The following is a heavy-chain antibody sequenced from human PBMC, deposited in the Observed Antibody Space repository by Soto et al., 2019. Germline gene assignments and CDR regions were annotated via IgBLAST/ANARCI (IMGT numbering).Heavy chain of an antibody. V-gene: IGHV3-7*01. CDR2: IKQDGSQK. Sequence: GGSLRLSCAASGFTLSSFWMNWVRLAPGKGLEWVANIKQDGSQKNYVDSVKGRFTISRDNAKNSLYLQMSSLRAEDTAVYYCMTSVTTHDYWGQGTLVTVSS. CDR3: MTSVTTHDY. CDR1: GFTLSSFW. J-gene: IGHJ4*02. D-gene: IGHD4-17*01.